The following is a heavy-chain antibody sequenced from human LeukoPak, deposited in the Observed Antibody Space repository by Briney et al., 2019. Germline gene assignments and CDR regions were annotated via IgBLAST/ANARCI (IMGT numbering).Heavy chain of an antibody. D-gene: IGHD2-2*02. CDR3: ARDIVVVPAAIKARYYYYGMDV. J-gene: IGHJ6*02. V-gene: IGHV3-33*01. CDR2: IWYDGSNK. CDR1: GFTFSSYG. Sequence: PGGSLRLSCAASGFTFSSYGMHWVRQAPGKGLEWVAVIWYDGSNKYYADSVKGRFTISRDNSKNTLYLQMNSLRAEDTAVCYCARDIVVVPAAIKARYYYYGMDVWGQGTTVTVSS.